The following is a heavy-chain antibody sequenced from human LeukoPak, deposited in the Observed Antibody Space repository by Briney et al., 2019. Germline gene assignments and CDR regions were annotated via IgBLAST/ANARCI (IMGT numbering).Heavy chain of an antibody. V-gene: IGHV4-61*02. D-gene: IGHD4-23*01. CDR3: ARDIYGGNPNYYYYYMDV. CDR1: GGSISSGSYY. J-gene: IGHJ6*03. CDR2: IYTSGST. Sequence: SETLSLTCTVSGGSISSGSYYWSWIRQPAGKGLEWIGRIYTSGSTNYNPSLKSRVTMSVDTSKNQFSLKLSSVTAADTAVYYCARDIYGGNPNYYYYYMDVWGKGTTVTISS.